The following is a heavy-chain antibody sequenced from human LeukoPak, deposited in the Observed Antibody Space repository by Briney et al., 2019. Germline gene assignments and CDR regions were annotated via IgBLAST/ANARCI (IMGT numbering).Heavy chain of an antibody. V-gene: IGHV1-18*01. CDR3: ARESCSGGSCYSSDNWFDP. D-gene: IGHD2-15*01. Sequence: ASVKVSFKASGYTFTSYGISWVRQAPGQGLEWMGWISAYNGNTNYAQKLQGRVTMTTDTSTSTAYMELRSLRSDDTAVYYCARESCSGGSCYSSDNWFDPWGQGTLVTVSS. J-gene: IGHJ5*02. CDR2: ISAYNGNT. CDR1: GYTFTSYG.